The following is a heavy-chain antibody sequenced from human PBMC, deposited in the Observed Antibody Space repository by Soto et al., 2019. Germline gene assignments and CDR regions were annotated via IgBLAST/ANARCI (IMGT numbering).Heavy chain of an antibody. D-gene: IGHD2-2*01. J-gene: IGHJ6*03. CDR1: GYTFTSYG. Sequence: VKVSCKASGYTFTSYGISWVRQAPGQGLEWMGWISAYNGNTNYAQKLQGRVTMTTDTSTSTAYMELRSLRSDDTAVYYCARLVVPAALYYYYYYYMDVWGKGTTVTVSS. V-gene: IGHV1-18*01. CDR2: ISAYNGNT. CDR3: ARLVVPAALYYYYYYYMDV.